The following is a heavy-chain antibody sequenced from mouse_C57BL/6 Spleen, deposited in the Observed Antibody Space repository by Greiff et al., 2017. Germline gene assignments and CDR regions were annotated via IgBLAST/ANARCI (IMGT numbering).Heavy chain of an antibody. Sequence: VQLQQPGAELVKPGASVKLSCKASGYTFTSYWMHWVKQRPGQGLEWIGMIHPNSGSTNYNEKFKSKATLTVDKSSNTAYMQLSSLTSEDSAVYYCARAHDYGSSSRDVDGWGTGTTVTVSS. V-gene: IGHV1-64*01. CDR3: ARAHDYGSSSRDVDG. D-gene: IGHD1-1*01. CDR1: GYTFTSYW. CDR2: IHPNSGST. J-gene: IGHJ1*03.